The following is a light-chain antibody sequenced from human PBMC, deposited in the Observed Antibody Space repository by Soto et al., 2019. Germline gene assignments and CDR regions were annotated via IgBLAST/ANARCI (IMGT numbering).Light chain of an antibody. J-gene: IGKJ5*01. CDR1: QAISNY. CDR2: GAK. Sequence: IWMTQSPSLLSASTGDRVTITCRASQAISNYLNWYQQKPGKAPNLLIFGAKTLQSGVPSRFSGSGYGTDFTLTITTLQPEDVGIYYCQQCHDTPLTFGQGTRLEIK. CDR3: QQCHDTPLT. V-gene: IGKV1-39*01.